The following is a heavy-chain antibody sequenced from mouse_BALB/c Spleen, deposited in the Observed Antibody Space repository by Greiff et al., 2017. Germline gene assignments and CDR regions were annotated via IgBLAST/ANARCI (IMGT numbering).Heavy chain of an antibody. V-gene: IGHV3-8*02. Sequence: EVKVEESGPSLVKPSQTLSLTCSVTGDSITSGYWNWVRKFPGNKLEYMGYISYSGSTYYNPSLKSRISITRDTSKNQYYLQLNSGTTEDTATYYCARYRDGSSPYWYCDVWGAGTTVTVSS. J-gene: IGHJ1*01. CDR2: ISYSGST. D-gene: IGHD1-1*01. CDR3: ARYRDGSSPYWYCDV. CDR1: GDSITSGY.